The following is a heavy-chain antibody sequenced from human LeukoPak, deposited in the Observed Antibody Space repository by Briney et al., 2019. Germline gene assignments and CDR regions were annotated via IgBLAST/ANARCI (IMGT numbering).Heavy chain of an antibody. J-gene: IGHJ4*02. Sequence: PSETLSLTCAVYGGSFSGYYWSWIRQPPGKGLEWIGEINHSGSTNYNPSLKSRVTISVDTSKNQFSLKLSSVTAADTAVYYCARDGSGSYRRGYYFDYWGQGTLVTVSS. V-gene: IGHV4-34*01. CDR1: GGSFSGYY. D-gene: IGHD1-26*01. CDR2: INHSGST. CDR3: ARDGSGSYRRGYYFDY.